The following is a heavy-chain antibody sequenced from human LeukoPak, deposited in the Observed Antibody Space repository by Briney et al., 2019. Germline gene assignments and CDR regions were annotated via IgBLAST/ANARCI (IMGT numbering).Heavy chain of an antibody. CDR1: GFTFSNYW. CDR2: IKEDGSEK. CDR3: ERMAGLSWFDP. Sequence: PGGSLRLSCAASGFTFSNYWMSWVRQAPGKGLEWVANIKEDGSEKYYVDSVKGRFTISRDNAKNSLYLQMNSLRAEDTAVYYCERMAGLSWFDPWGQGTLVTVSS. J-gene: IGHJ5*02. D-gene: IGHD5-24*01. V-gene: IGHV3-7*01.